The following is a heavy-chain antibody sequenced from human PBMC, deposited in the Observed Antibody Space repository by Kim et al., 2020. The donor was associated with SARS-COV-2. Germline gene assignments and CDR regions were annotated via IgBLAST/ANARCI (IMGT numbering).Heavy chain of an antibody. V-gene: IGHV3-11*05. J-gene: IGHJ3*02. D-gene: IGHD3-10*01. Sequence: DSVNGGFTISRYNAKNSLYLQMNSLRTEDTAIYFCARARALVRGAISGFDIWGQGTTVTVSS. CDR3: ARARALVRGAISGFDI.